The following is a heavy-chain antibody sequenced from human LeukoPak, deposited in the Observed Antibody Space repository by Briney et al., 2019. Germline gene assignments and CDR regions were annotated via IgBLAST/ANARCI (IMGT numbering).Heavy chain of an antibody. CDR2: IYHSGGT. J-gene: IGHJ4*02. Sequence: SETLSLTCTVSGGSINDASWNWIRQPPGQGLEWIGYIYHSGGTNYNPSLKSRVSISLDTSKDQFSLKLSSVTAADTAVYYCARVGTYYRSLDSWGQGTLVTVSS. CDR1: GGSINDAS. D-gene: IGHD3-10*01. V-gene: IGHV4-59*01. CDR3: ARVGTYYRSLDS.